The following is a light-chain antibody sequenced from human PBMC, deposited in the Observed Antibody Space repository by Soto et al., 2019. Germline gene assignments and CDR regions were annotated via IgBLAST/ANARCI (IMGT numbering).Light chain of an antibody. CDR2: GAS. Sequence: DIQMTQSPSSLSASVGDRVTITCRASQSISSYLNWYQQKPGKVPKLLIYGASSVQSGVPSRFSGGGSGTDFTLTISSLQPEDYAAYYGQPSYSAPWTFGQGTEVEIK. CDR3: QPSYSAPWT. CDR1: QSISSY. J-gene: IGKJ1*01. V-gene: IGKV1-39*01.